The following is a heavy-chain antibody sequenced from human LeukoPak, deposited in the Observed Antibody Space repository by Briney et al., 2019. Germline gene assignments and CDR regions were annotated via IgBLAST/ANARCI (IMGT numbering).Heavy chain of an antibody. Sequence: SETLSLTCAVYGESFSDHYWSWIRQPPEKGLEWIGQISHDGNTNYNPSLKSRVTLPTDTSKNQFSLRLTSVTTADTAIYYCARRRDWNDVLDSWGQGTPVTVSS. J-gene: IGHJ4*02. D-gene: IGHD1-1*01. CDR1: GESFSDHY. CDR3: ARRRDWNDVLDS. V-gene: IGHV4-34*01. CDR2: ISHDGNT.